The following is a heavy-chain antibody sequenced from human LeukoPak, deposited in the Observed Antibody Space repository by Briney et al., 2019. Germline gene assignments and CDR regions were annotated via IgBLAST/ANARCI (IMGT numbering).Heavy chain of an antibody. CDR3: ARGGDTADAFDI. Sequence: PGGSLRLSCAASGFTFSSYAMSWVRQAPGKGLEWVSAISGSGGSTYYADSVKGRFTISRDNAKNSLYLQMNSLRAEDTAVYYCARGGDTADAFDIWGQGTMVTVSS. V-gene: IGHV3-23*01. CDR1: GFTFSSYA. J-gene: IGHJ3*02. CDR2: ISGSGGST. D-gene: IGHD5-18*01.